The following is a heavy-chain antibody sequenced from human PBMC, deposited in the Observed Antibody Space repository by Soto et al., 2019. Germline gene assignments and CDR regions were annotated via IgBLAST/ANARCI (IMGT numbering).Heavy chain of an antibody. J-gene: IGHJ4*02. Sequence: SLRLSCAASGFTFSDHYMTWIRQAPGKGLEWISYISGSGSDIYYADSVKGRFTVSRDNAKNSLYLQMSSLRAEDTAVYYCAGDPYYYASDYWGQGTLVTVSS. V-gene: IGHV3-11*01. CDR2: ISGSGSDI. D-gene: IGHD3-10*01. CDR1: GFTFSDHY. CDR3: AGDPYYYASDY.